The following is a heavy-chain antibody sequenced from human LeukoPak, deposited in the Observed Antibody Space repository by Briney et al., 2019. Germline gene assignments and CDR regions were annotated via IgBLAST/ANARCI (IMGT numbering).Heavy chain of an antibody. D-gene: IGHD2-2*01. Sequence: PSQTLSLTCTVSGGSISSGGYYWSWIRQHPGKGLEWIGYIYYSGSTYYNPSLKSRVTISVDTSKNQSSLKLSSVTAADTAAYYCAREQRSSTSCYDYWGQGTLVTVSS. CDR3: AREQRSSTSCYDY. CDR2: IYYSGST. V-gene: IGHV4-31*03. J-gene: IGHJ4*02. CDR1: GGSISSGGYY.